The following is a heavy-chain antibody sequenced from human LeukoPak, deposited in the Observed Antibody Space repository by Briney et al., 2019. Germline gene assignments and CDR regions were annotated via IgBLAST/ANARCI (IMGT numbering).Heavy chain of an antibody. D-gene: IGHD6-19*01. Sequence: GSSVKVSCKASGGTFSSYAISWVRQAPGQGLEWMGGIIPIFGTANYAQKFQGRVTITADESTSTAYMELSSLRSEDTAVYYRARGFHSSGWTDYWGQGTLVTVSS. CDR1: GGTFSSYA. CDR3: ARGFHSSGWTDY. J-gene: IGHJ4*02. CDR2: IIPIFGTA. V-gene: IGHV1-69*01.